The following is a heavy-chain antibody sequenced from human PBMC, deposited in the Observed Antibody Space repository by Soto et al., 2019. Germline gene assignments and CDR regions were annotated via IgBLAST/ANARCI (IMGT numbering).Heavy chain of an antibody. Sequence: GGSLSLSCAASGFPFSGIAMSWVRQAPGRGLEWVSAIVGSGGSTYYAASVKGRFTISRDNSKNTLYLQMNSLRAEDTAVYYCAKIEGNIWGSYGSHPSHWGQGTLVTVSS. CDR3: AKIEGNIWGSYGSHPSH. J-gene: IGHJ4*02. CDR1: GFPFSGIA. V-gene: IGHV3-23*01. D-gene: IGHD3-16*01. CDR2: IVGSGGST.